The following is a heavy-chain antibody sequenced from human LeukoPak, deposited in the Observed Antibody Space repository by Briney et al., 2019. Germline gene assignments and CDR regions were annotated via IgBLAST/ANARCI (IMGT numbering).Heavy chain of an antibody. CDR2: ISGSGGST. CDR3: AKGSESRGYYYGMDV. Sequence: GGSLRLSCAASGFTFSSYAMSWVRQAPGKGLEWVSAISGSGGSTYYADSVKGRFTISRDNSKNTLYLQMNSLRAEDTAVYYCAKGSESRGYYYGMDVWGQGTTVTVSS. V-gene: IGHV3-23*01. D-gene: IGHD3-10*01. CDR1: GFTFSSYA. J-gene: IGHJ6*02.